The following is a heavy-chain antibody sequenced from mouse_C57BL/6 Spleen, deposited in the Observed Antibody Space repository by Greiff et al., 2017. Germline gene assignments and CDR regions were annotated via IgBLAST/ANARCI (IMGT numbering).Heavy chain of an antibody. V-gene: IGHV1-31*01. Sequence: EVQLVESGPELVKPGASVKISCKASGYSFTGYYMHWVKQSHGNILDWIGYIYPYNGVSSYNQKFKGKATLTVDKSSSTAYMELRSLTSEDSAVYYCARDYYGSSYERYFDVWGTGTTVTVSS. CDR2: IYPYNGVS. CDR1: GYSFTGYY. CDR3: ARDYYGSSYERYFDV. J-gene: IGHJ1*03. D-gene: IGHD1-1*01.